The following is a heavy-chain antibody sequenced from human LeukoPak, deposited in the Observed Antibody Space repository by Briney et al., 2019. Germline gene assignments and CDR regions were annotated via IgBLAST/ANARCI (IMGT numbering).Heavy chain of an antibody. CDR1: GYTFTSYA. Sequence: ASVKVSCKASGYTFTSYAMHWVRQAPGQRLEWMGWINAGNGNTKYSQKFQGRVTITRDTSASTAYMELSSLRSEDTAVYYCAREGLYSYGYDHWGQGTLVTVSS. CDR2: INAGNGNT. J-gene: IGHJ4*02. D-gene: IGHD5-18*01. V-gene: IGHV1-3*01. CDR3: AREGLYSYGYDH.